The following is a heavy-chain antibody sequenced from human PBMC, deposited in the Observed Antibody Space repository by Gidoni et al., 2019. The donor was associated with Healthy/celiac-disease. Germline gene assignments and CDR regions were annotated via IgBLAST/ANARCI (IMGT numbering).Heavy chain of an antibody. V-gene: IGHV3-21*01. CDR2: ISSSSSYI. CDR1: GFTFSSYS. Sequence: EVQLVESGGGLVKPGGSLRPSCAASGFTFSSYSMNWVRQAPGKGLEWVSSISSSSSYIYYADSVKGRFTISRDNAKNSLYLQMNSLRAEDTAVYYCARGSTIGYSYVGWGQGTLVTVSS. D-gene: IGHD5-18*01. CDR3: ARGSTIGYSYVG. J-gene: IGHJ4*02.